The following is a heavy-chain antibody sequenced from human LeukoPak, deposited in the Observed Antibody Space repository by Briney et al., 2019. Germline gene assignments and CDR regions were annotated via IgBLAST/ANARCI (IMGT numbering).Heavy chain of an antibody. CDR3: ARGATYYDSNWFDP. J-gene: IGHJ5*02. CDR2: ISGTGTST. D-gene: IGHD3-3*01. V-gene: IGHV3-23*01. Sequence: GGSLRLSCAASGFTFSSYAMSWVRQAPGKGLEWVSAISGTGTSTYYADSVKGRFTISRDNSKNTLYLQMNSLRAEDTAVYYCARGATYYDSNWFDPWGQGTLVTVSS. CDR1: GFTFSSYA.